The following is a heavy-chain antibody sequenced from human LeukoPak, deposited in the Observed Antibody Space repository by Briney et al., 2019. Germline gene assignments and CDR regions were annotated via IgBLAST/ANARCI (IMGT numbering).Heavy chain of an antibody. CDR1: GGSFSGYY. V-gene: IGHV4-34*01. CDR2: INHSGST. J-gene: IGHJ5*02. Sequence: TSETLSLTCAVYGGSFSGYYWSWIRQPPGKGLEWIGEINHSGSTNYNSSLKSRVTISVDTSKNQFSLKLSSVTAADTAVYYCARKRGLRCSSTSCYAGSWFDPWGQGALVTVSS. D-gene: IGHD2-2*01. CDR3: ARKRGLRCSSTSCYAGSWFDP.